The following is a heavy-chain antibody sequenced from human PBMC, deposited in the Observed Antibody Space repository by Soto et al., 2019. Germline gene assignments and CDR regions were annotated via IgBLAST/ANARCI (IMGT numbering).Heavy chain of an antibody. CDR3: ARAATHHRTYYGMDV. J-gene: IGHJ6*02. D-gene: IGHD6-25*01. CDR1: GDSISSSSYY. V-gene: IGHV4-61*05. Sequence: SETLSLTCTVSGDSISSSSYYWGWIRQPPGKGLEWIGDIYYSGSTNYNPSLKSRVTISVDTSKNQFSLKLSSVTAADTAVYYCARAATHHRTYYGMDVWGQGTTVTVSS. CDR2: IYYSGST.